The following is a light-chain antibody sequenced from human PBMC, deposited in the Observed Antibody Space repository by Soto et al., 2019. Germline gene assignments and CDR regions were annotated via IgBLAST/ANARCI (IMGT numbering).Light chain of an antibody. Sequence: QSALTQPASVSGSPGQSITISCTGTSSDVGGYNYVSWYQQHPAKAPKLMIYEVSNRPSGVSHRFSGSKSGNTASLTISGLQAEDEADYYCFSYKTSSTLVLGGRTKLTVL. CDR1: SSDVGGYNY. V-gene: IGLV2-14*01. CDR2: EVS. J-gene: IGLJ3*02. CDR3: FSYKTSSTLV.